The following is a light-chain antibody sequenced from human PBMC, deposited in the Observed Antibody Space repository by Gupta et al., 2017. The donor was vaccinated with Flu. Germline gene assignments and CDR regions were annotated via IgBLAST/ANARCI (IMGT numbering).Light chain of an antibody. Sequence: FLLPPPHSVSESPGNTVTISCTRSTGSIATNYVQLYQQRPGSSTTAVIFEDDKRPSEAPDLCSGSLDRSSNSASITISGLKTEEEADYFCQSDDRDNRDVVFGGGTKLTVL. CDR3: QSDDRDNRDVV. J-gene: IGLJ2*01. CDR1: TGSIATNY. CDR2: EDD. V-gene: IGLV6-57*01.